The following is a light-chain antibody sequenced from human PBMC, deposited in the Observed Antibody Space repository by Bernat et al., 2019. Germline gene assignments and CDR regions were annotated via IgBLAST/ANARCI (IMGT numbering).Light chain of an antibody. Sequence: QSALTQPASVSGSPGQSITLSCTGTSSDVGAYNYVSWYQQHPGRAPKLMIFDVSNRPSGVSDRFSGSKSGNTASLTISGLRPEDEADYYCSSVSNHRTPVVFGGGTKLTVL. CDR1: SSDVGAYNY. CDR2: DVS. J-gene: IGLJ3*02. CDR3: SSVSNHRTPVV. V-gene: IGLV2-14*03.